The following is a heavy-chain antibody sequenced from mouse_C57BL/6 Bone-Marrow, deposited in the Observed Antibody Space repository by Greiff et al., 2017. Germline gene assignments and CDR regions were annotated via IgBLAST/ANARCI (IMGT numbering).Heavy chain of an antibody. Sequence: QVQLKQPGAELVKPGASVKLSCKASGYTFTSYWMHWVKQRPGQGLEWIGMIHPNSGSTNYNEKFKSKATLTVDKSSSTAYMQLSSLTSEDSAVYYCAREGIYDGSPFDYWGQGTTLTVSS. CDR2: IHPNSGST. J-gene: IGHJ2*01. CDR3: AREGIYDGSPFDY. CDR1: GYTFTSYW. D-gene: IGHD2-3*01. V-gene: IGHV1-64*01.